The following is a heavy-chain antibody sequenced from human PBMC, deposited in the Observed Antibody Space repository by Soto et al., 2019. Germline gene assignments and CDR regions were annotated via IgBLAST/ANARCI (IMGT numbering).Heavy chain of an antibody. D-gene: IGHD3-22*01. CDR2: ISAYNGNT. J-gene: IGHJ4*02. Sequence: QVQLVQSGAEVKKPGASVKVSCKASGYTFTSYGISWVRQAPGQGREWMGWISAYNGNTNYAQKLKGRVTMTTDTSTSTAFMELRDLTNNDTDVYYSARNSRDYYDCCGYYQLLTYIDYWGQGTLVTVSS. V-gene: IGHV1-18*01. CDR1: GYTFTSYG. CDR3: ARNSRDYYDCCGYYQLLTYIDY.